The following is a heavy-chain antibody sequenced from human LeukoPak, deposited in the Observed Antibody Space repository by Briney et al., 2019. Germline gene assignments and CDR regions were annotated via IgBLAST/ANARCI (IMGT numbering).Heavy chain of an antibody. Sequence: GGALRLSCAASGFTFSDYYMSWIRQAPGKGLEWVSYISSSGSIIYYADSVKGRFTISRDNAKNSMYLQMNSLRAEDTAVYYCARGKYDSSPFLQHWGQGTLVTVSS. CDR3: ARGKYDSSPFLQH. D-gene: IGHD3-22*01. CDR1: GFTFSDYY. CDR2: ISSSGSII. J-gene: IGHJ1*01. V-gene: IGHV3-11*01.